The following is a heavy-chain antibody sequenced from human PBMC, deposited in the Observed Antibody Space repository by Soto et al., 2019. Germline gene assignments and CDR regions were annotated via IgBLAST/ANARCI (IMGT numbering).Heavy chain of an antibody. D-gene: IGHD5-12*01. V-gene: IGHV4-59*01. J-gene: IGHJ4*02. CDR3: ARGHLRFSGYGLPYY. CDR1: GGSISSYY. Sequence: QVQLQESGPGLVKPSETLSLTCTVSGGSISSYYWSWIRQPPGKGLEWIGYIYYSGSTNYNPSLKSRVTISVDTSKNQFSLKLSSVTAADTAVYYCARGHLRFSGYGLPYYWGQGTLVTVSS. CDR2: IYYSGST.